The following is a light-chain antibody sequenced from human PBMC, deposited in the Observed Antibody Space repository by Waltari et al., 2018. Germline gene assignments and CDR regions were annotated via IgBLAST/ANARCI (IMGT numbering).Light chain of an antibody. CDR3: SSHTSTVPHV. Sequence: QSAPTQPASVSGSPGQSVSLSCTGTSNDVGGYGYVSWYQQFPGQAPKLMIYEVSYRPSGVSSRFSGSKSGNTASLTISGLQAEDEAVYYCSSHTSTVPHVFGTGTKVTVV. CDR2: EVS. CDR1: SNDVGGYGY. J-gene: IGLJ1*01. V-gene: IGLV2-14*01.